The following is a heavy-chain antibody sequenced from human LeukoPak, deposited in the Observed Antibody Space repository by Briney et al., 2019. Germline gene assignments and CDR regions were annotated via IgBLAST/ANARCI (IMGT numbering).Heavy chain of an antibody. J-gene: IGHJ4*02. CDR1: GGSISSYC. Sequence: PSETLSLTCTVSGGSISSYCWSWIRQPPGKGLEWIGYIYYSGSTNYNPSLKSRVTISVDTSKNQFSLKLSSVTAADTAVYYCARREVAAAFDYWGQGTLVTVSS. CDR2: IYYSGST. CDR3: ARREVAAAFDY. V-gene: IGHV4-59*08. D-gene: IGHD6-19*01.